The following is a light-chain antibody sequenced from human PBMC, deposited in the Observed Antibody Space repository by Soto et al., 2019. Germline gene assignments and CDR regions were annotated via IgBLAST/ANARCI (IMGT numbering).Light chain of an antibody. J-gene: IGLJ1*01. CDR3: SSYTSSSLYV. CDR1: SRDVGGYKY. V-gene: IGLV2-14*01. CDR2: DVS. Sequence: QYALTQPASVSGSPGQSITISCTGNSRDVGGYKYVSWYQQYPGKAPKLMIYDVSNRPSGVSNRFSGSKSGNTASLTISGLQAEDEADYYCSSYTSSSLYVFGTGTKVTVL.